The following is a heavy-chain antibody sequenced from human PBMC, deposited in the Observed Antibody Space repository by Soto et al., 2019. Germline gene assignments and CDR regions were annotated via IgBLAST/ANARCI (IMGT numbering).Heavy chain of an antibody. CDR1: GGSFSGYY. CDR2: INHSGST. Sequence: QVQLQQWGAGLLKPSETLSLTCAVYGGSFSGYYWSWIRQPPGKGLEWIGEINHSGSTNYNPSLKSRVTISVDTSKNQFSLKLSSVTAADTAVYYCARLPRYCGGDCKHPPGRFDYWGQGTLVTVSS. D-gene: IGHD2-21*01. V-gene: IGHV4-34*01. CDR3: ARLPRYCGGDCKHPPGRFDY. J-gene: IGHJ4*02.